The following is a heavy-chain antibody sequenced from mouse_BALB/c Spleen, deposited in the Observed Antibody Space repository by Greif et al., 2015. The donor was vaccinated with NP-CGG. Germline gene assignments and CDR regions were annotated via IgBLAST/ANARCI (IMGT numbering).Heavy chain of an antibody. V-gene: IGHV1-37*01. CDR2: INPYNGDT. CDR1: GYSFTGYF. D-gene: IGHD2-2*01. Sequence: VQLQQSGPELVKPGASVKISCKASGYSFTGYFMSWVKQSHGKSLEWIGRINPYNGDTFYNQKFKGKATLTVDKSSSTAHMELLSLTSEDSAVYYCGRPIYYGYVDYWGQGTTLTVSS. J-gene: IGHJ2*01. CDR3: GRPIYYGYVDY.